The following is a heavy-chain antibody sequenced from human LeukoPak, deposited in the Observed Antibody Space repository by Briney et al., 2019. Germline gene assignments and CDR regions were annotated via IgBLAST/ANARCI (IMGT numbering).Heavy chain of an antibody. D-gene: IGHD5-18*01. J-gene: IGHJ4*02. CDR3: AKDPAVGYSYGYFDY. V-gene: IGHV3-23*01. CDR1: GFTFSSYA. Sequence: GGSLRLSCAASGFTFSSYAMSWVRQAPGKGLEWVSAISGSGGSTYYADSVKGRFTISRDNSKNTLYPQMNSLRAEDTAVYYCAKDPAVGYSYGYFDYWGQGTLVTVSS. CDR2: ISGSGGST.